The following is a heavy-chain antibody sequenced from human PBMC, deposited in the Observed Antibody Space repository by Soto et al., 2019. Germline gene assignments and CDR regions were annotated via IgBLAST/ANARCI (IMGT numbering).Heavy chain of an antibody. D-gene: IGHD4-17*01. CDR3: ARDGPRDYGDYGFGMDV. V-gene: IGHV4-39*07. CDR2: IYYRGNT. CDR1: GDSINSDKYY. J-gene: IGHJ6*02. Sequence: SETLSLTCSVSGDSINSDKYYWGWIRQPPGKGLEWIGSIYYRGNTYYNPSLQTRVTISVDRSKNQFSLKLSSVTAADTAVYYCARDGPRDYGDYGFGMDVWGQGTTVTVSS.